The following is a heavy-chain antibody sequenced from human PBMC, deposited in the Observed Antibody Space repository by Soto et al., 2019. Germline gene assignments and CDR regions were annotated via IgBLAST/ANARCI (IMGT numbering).Heavy chain of an antibody. Sequence: ETLSLTCTVSGGSISSSSYYWGWIRRPPGKGLEWIGSIYYSGSTYYNPSLKSRVTISVDTSKNQFSLKLSSVTAADTAVYYCAGTYYDSSGYYFAAFDIWGQGTMVTVSS. D-gene: IGHD3-22*01. CDR3: AGTYYDSSGYYFAAFDI. CDR1: GGSISSSSYY. V-gene: IGHV4-39*01. J-gene: IGHJ3*02. CDR2: IYYSGST.